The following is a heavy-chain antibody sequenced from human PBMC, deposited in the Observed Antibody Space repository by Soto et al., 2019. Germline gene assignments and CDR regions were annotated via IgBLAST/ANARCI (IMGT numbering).Heavy chain of an antibody. D-gene: IGHD6-6*01. CDR2: SSGSGGST. CDR3: ASGTEYSSADWFDP. J-gene: IGHJ5*02. CDR1: GITFSSYA. Sequence: VSLRLSCAASGITFSSYAMSWVRQAPGKGLEWVSASSGSGGSTYYADSVKGRFTISRDNSKNKLYLQMNSLRAEDTGVYCCASGTEYSSADWFDPWGQGTLVTVSS. V-gene: IGHV3-23*01.